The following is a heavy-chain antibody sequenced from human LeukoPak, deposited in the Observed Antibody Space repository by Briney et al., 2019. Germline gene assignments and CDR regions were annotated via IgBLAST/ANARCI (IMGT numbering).Heavy chain of an antibody. CDR3: ARDKVAVAGVDY. D-gene: IGHD6-19*01. V-gene: IGHV4-39*07. J-gene: IGHJ4*02. CDR2: IYYSGST. CDR1: GGSISSSSYY. Sequence: SETLSLTCTVSGGSISSSSYYWGWIRQPPGKGLEWIGSIYYSGSTYYNPSLKSRVTISVDTSKNQFSLKLSSVTAADTAVYYCARDKVAVAGVDYWGQGTLVTVSS.